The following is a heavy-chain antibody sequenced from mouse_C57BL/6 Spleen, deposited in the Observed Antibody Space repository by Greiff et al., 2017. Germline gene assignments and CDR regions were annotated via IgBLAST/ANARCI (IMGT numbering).Heavy chain of an antibody. D-gene: IGHD2-5*01. V-gene: IGHV1-64*01. CDR1: GYTFTSYW. Sequence: QVQLQQPGAELVKPGASVKLSCKASGYTFTSYWMHWVKQRPGQGLEWIGMIHPNSGSTNYNEKFKSKATLTVDKSSSTAYMQLSSLTSEDSAVYYCAREGYSNYPYFDYWGQGTTLTVSS. CDR2: IHPNSGST. CDR3: AREGYSNYPYFDY. J-gene: IGHJ2*01.